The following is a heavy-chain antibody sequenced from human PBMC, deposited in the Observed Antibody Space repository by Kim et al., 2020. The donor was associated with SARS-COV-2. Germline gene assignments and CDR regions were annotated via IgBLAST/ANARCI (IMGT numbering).Heavy chain of an antibody. CDR3: ARGRNMVRGVIPLYYGMDV. J-gene: IGHJ6*02. CDR2: INHSGST. CDR1: GGSFSGYY. Sequence: SETLSLTCAVYGGSFSGYYWSWIRQPPGKGLEWIGEINHSGSTNYNPSLKSRVTISVDTSKNQFSLKLSSVTASDTAVYYCARGRNMVRGVIPLYYGMDVWGQGTTVTVSS. D-gene: IGHD3-10*01. V-gene: IGHV4-34*01.